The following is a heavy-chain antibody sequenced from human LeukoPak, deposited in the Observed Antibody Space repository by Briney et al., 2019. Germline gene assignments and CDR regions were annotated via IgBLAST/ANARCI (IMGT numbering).Heavy chain of an antibody. J-gene: IGHJ6*03. CDR3: ARSYSSSLDYYYYYYMDV. Sequence: PSETLSLTCTVSGGSISSYYWSWIRQPPGKGLEWIGYIYTSGSTNYNPSLKSRVTISVDTSKNQFSLKLSSVTAADTAVYCCARSYSSSLDYYYYYYMDVWGKGTTVTVSS. CDR2: IYTSGST. CDR1: GGSISSYY. V-gene: IGHV4-4*09. D-gene: IGHD6-19*01.